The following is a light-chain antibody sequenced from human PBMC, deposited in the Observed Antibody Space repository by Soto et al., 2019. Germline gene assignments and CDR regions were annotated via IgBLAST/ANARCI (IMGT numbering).Light chain of an antibody. CDR2: DAS. V-gene: IGKV3-11*01. J-gene: IGKJ2*01. Sequence: EIVLTQSPATLSLSPGERATLSCRASQSVSSYLAWYQQKPGQAPRLLIYDASNRATGIPARFSGSGSGTDFTPTISSLEPEDFAVYYCQQRSNWPRFGHGTKLEIK. CDR3: QQRSNWPR. CDR1: QSVSSY.